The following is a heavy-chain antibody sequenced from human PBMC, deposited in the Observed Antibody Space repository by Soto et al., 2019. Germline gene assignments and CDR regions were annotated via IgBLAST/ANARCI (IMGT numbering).Heavy chain of an antibody. V-gene: IGHV3-21*01. CDR1: GFAFNNYG. J-gene: IGHJ4*02. D-gene: IGHD2-2*01. CDR2: ISKSDYT. CDR3: AREDSIIIPAVSDF. Sequence: GGSMRLSCTVSGFAFNNYGINWVRQAPGKGLEWVSSISKSDYTYYSDSVKGRFTISRDNAKNSVSLQMNTLRVEDTAVYYCAREDSIIIPAVSDFWGQGTLVTVSS.